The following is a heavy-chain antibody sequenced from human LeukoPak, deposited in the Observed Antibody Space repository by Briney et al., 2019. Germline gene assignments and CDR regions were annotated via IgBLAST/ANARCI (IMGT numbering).Heavy chain of an antibody. CDR1: GFTFSRHW. Sequence: GGSLRLSCAASGFTFSRHWMTWVRQALGKGLEWVATIKQDGNEKQYVDSVRGRFTISRDNAKNSLYLQMNSLRAEDTAVYYCARSLYGSGSYDKGDGYFDYWGQGTLVTVSS. D-gene: IGHD3-10*01. CDR3: ARSLYGSGSYDKGDGYFDY. V-gene: IGHV3-7*01. CDR2: IKQDGNEK. J-gene: IGHJ4*02.